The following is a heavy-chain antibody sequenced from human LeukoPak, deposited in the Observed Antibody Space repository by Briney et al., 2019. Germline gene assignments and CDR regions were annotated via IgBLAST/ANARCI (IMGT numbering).Heavy chain of an antibody. D-gene: IGHD2-15*01. V-gene: IGHV3-48*03. CDR2: ISGTGYTI. CDR3: ARPYCSGGSCWSFDS. CDR1: GFTFSSYE. Sequence: GGSLRLSCAASGFTFSSYEMNWVRQAPGKGLEGISYISGTGYTIYYADSVKGRFTISRDNAKTSLYLQMNSLRAEDTAVYYCARPYCSGGSCWSFDSWGQGTLVTVSS. J-gene: IGHJ4*02.